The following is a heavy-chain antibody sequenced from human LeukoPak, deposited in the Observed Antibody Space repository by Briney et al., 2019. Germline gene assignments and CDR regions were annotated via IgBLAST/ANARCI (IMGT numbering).Heavy chain of an antibody. D-gene: IGHD3-22*01. CDR2: ISVYNGDT. J-gene: IGHJ4*02. V-gene: IGHV1-18*01. Sequence: GASVKVSCKASGYTFTSYGITWVRQAPGQGLEWMGWISVYNGDTNYAQKLQGRVTMTTETSTSTAHMELRSLRSNDTAVYYCASNTGSDSSGYAYWGQGTLVTVSS. CDR3: ASNTGSDSSGYAY. CDR1: GYTFTSYG.